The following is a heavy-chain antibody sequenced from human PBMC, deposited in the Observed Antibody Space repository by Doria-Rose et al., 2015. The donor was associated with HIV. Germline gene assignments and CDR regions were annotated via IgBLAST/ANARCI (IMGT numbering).Heavy chain of an antibody. Sequence: QVTLKESGPVLVKPTETLTLTCTVSGVSLSSPGMGVSWIRQPPGKALEWLANIFSDDERSYKTSLKSRLTISRGTSKSQVVLTMTDMDPVDTATYYCGRIKSSRWYHKYYFDFWGQGTLVIVSA. J-gene: IGHJ4*02. D-gene: IGHD6-13*01. V-gene: IGHV2-26*01. CDR2: IFSDDER. CDR1: GVSLSSPGMG. CDR3: GRIKSSRWYHKYYFDF.